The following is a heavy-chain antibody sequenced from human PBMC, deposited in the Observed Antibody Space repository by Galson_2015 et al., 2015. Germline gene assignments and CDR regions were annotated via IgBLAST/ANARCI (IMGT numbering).Heavy chain of an antibody. CDR1: GFTFSNYW. V-gene: IGHV3-74*01. CDR2: INSDGSST. D-gene: IGHD2/OR15-2a*01. CDR3: ARPRFLEQNWFDP. Sequence: SLRLSCAASGFTFSNYWMHWVRQAPGKGLVWVSRINSDGSSTSYADSVKGRFTISRDNAKNTLYLQMNSLRAEDTAVYYCARPRFLEQNWFDPWGQGTLVTVSS. J-gene: IGHJ5*02.